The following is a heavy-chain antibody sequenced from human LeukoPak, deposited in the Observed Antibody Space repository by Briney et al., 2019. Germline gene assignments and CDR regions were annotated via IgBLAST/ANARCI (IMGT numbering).Heavy chain of an antibody. Sequence: SGGSLRLSCAASGFTFSSYAMHWVRQAPGKGLEWVAVISYDGSNKYYADSVKGRFTISRDNSKNTLYLQMNSLRAEDTAVYYCARDHHDAFDIWGRGTMVTVSS. J-gene: IGHJ3*02. CDR2: ISYDGSNK. V-gene: IGHV3-30-3*01. CDR3: ARDHHDAFDI. CDR1: GFTFSSYA.